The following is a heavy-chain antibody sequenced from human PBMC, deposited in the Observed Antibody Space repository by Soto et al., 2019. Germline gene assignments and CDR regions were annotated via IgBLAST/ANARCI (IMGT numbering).Heavy chain of an antibody. CDR2: IIPIFGTA. J-gene: IGHJ3*02. Sequence: SVKVSCKASGGTFSSYAISCVRQAPGQGLEWMGGIIPIFGTANYAQKFQGRVTITADESTSTAYMELSSLRSEDTAVYYCARVSADELVGATRAHAFDIWGQGTMVTVSS. V-gene: IGHV1-69*13. CDR3: ARVSADELVGATRAHAFDI. D-gene: IGHD1-26*01. CDR1: GGTFSSYA.